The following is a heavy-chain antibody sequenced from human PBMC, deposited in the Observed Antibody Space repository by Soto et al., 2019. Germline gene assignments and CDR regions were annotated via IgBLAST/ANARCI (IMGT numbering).Heavy chain of an antibody. D-gene: IGHD2-8*02. Sequence: GGSLRLSCATSGLTFSNYAMSWFRQAPGKGLEWVSAISGSGGSTYYADSVKGRFTISRDNSKNTLYLQMNSLRAEDTAVYYCAKGYWTQFDPWGQGTLVTVSS. CDR2: ISGSGGST. CDR3: AKGYWTQFDP. CDR1: GLTFSNYA. J-gene: IGHJ5*02. V-gene: IGHV3-23*01.